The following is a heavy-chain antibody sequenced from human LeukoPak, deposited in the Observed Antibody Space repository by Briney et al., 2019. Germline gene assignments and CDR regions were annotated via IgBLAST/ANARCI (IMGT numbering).Heavy chain of an antibody. CDR1: GYTFTSYG. J-gene: IGHJ4*02. D-gene: IGHD6-19*01. CDR2: ISAYNGNT. V-gene: IGHV1-18*01. Sequence: GASVKVSCKASGYTFTSYGISWVRQAPGQGLEWMGWISAYNGNTNFAQKFQGRVTMTTDTSATTAYMDLSSLRSEDTAVYYCARVEAVAGTRGFDFWGQGTLVTVSS. CDR3: ARVEAVAGTRGFDF.